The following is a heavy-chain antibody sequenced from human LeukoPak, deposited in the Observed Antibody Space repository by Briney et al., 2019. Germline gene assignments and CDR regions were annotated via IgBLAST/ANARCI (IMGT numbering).Heavy chain of an antibody. Sequence: ASVKVSCKASGYTFTSYGISWVRQAPGQGLEWMGWISAYNGNTNYAQKFQGRVTITADKSTSTAYMELSSLRSEDTAVYYCARDKVAVANYYYGMDVWGQGTTVTVSS. CDR3: ARDKVAVANYYYGMDV. J-gene: IGHJ6*02. V-gene: IGHV1-18*01. CDR2: ISAYNGNT. D-gene: IGHD6-19*01. CDR1: GYTFTSYG.